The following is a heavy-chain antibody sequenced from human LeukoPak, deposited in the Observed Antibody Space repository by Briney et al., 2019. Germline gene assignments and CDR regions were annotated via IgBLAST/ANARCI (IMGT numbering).Heavy chain of an antibody. CDR1: GLTFNTYW. J-gene: IGHJ6*02. V-gene: IGHV3-74*01. Sequence: PGGSLRLSCAASGLTFNTYWMHWVRQAPGKGLVWLSRISPDGSGTSYADSVKGRFTISRDNARDSLYLQMNSLRAEDTAVYYCARAPPGGWFGELSYFYGMDVWGQGTRSPSP. CDR3: ARAPPGGWFGELSYFYGMDV. CDR2: ISPDGSGT. D-gene: IGHD3-10*01.